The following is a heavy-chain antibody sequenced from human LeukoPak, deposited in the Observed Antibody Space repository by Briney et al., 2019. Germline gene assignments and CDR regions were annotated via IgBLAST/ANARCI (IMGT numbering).Heavy chain of an antibody. Sequence: GESLKISCKGSGYSFTSYWIGWVRQMPGRGLEWMGIISPGDSDTRYSPSFQGQVTISPDKSISTAYLQWNSLKASDTAMYYCARQGWIAVAGTSFDYWGQGTLVTVSS. D-gene: IGHD6-19*01. V-gene: IGHV5-51*01. CDR2: ISPGDSDT. CDR3: ARQGWIAVAGTSFDY. CDR1: GYSFTSYW. J-gene: IGHJ4*02.